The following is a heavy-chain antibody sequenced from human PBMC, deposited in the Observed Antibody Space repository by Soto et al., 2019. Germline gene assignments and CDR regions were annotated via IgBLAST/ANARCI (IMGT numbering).Heavy chain of an antibody. D-gene: IGHD6-13*01. V-gene: IGHV4-39*06. J-gene: IGHJ4*02. Sequence: SETLSLTCTVSGGSISSSSYYWGWIRQPPEKGLEWIGSIYYSGSTYYNPSLKSRLTISVDRSKNQFTLQLTSVTAEDTAVYYCATSYGNAWYTYWGQGTQVTVSS. CDR1: GGSISSSSYY. CDR3: ATSYGNAWYTY. CDR2: IYYSGST.